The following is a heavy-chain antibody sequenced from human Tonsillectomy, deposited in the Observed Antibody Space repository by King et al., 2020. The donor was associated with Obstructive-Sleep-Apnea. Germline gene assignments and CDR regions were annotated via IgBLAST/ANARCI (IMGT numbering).Heavy chain of an antibody. CDR2: IYHSGTT. Sequence: HVQLQESGPGLVKPSGTLSLTCAVSGGSLINTNWWTWVRQPPGKGLEFIGQIYHSGTTNYNPSLRSRVTISVDKSKNQFSLKLRFVTAADTAVYYCARTTYGDYALDYWGQGTLVTVSS. CDR3: ARTTYGDYALDY. D-gene: IGHD4-17*01. J-gene: IGHJ4*02. CDR1: GGSLINTNW. V-gene: IGHV4-4*02.